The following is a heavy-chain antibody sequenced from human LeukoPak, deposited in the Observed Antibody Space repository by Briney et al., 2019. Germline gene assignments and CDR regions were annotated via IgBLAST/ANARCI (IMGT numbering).Heavy chain of an antibody. J-gene: IGHJ5*02. Sequence: PGGSLRLSCAASGFTFSSHGTQWVRQAPGKGLEWVAVIWDDGSKEYYAESVKGRFSISRDNSKNSLWLQMNSLRADDTAVYYCAKDFSYYDSSGLPRGFDPWGQGTLVTVPS. CDR1: GFTFSSHG. CDR2: IWDDGSKE. CDR3: AKDFSYYDSSGLPRGFDP. V-gene: IGHV3-33*06. D-gene: IGHD3-22*01.